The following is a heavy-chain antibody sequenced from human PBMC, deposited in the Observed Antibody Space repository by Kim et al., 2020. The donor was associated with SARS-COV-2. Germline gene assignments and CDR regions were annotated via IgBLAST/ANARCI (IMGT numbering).Heavy chain of an antibody. V-gene: IGHV4-59*08. Sequence: SETLSLTCTVSGGSISSYYWNWIRQSPGKGLEWIGYISNSGSTNLNPSLKSRVTTSVDTSKNQCSLKLSSVTAADTAVYYCARQSYYYYGMDVWGQGTMV. CDR3: ARQSYYYYGMDV. CDR2: ISNSGST. CDR1: GGSISSYY. J-gene: IGHJ6*02.